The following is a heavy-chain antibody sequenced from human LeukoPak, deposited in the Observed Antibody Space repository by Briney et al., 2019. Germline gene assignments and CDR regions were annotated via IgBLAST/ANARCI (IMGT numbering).Heavy chain of an antibody. CDR1: DDSFSSNSYY. J-gene: IGHJ3*02. CDR3: ARGKKSDDRITIFGVVITVDAFDI. D-gene: IGHD3-3*01. Sequence: PSETLSLTCTVSDDSFSSNSYYWAWIRQPPGKGLECIGGIRYSGSTYFNPSLKSRVTISIDTSKNQISLKLSSVTAADTAVYYCARGKKSDDRITIFGVVITVDAFDIWGQGTMVTVSS. CDR2: IRYSGST. V-gene: IGHV4-39*07.